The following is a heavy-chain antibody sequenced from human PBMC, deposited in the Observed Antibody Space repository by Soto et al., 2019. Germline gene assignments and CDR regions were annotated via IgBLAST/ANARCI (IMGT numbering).Heavy chain of an antibody. J-gene: IGHJ4*02. CDR1: GFTFSSYS. V-gene: IGHV3-48*01. Sequence: PGGSLRLSCAASGFTFSSYSMNWVRQAPGKGLEWVSYISSSSSTIYYADSVKGRFTISRDNAKNSLYLQMNSLRAEDTAVYYCARDSSSGRAVPIPVDYWGQGTLVTVSS. D-gene: IGHD3-10*01. CDR3: ARDSSSGRAVPIPVDY. CDR2: ISSSSSTI.